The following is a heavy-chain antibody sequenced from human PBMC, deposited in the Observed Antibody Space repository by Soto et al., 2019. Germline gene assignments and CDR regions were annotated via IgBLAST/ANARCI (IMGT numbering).Heavy chain of an antibody. Sequence: SETLSLTCTVSGGSISSSSYYWGWIRQPPGKGLEWIGSIYYSGSTYYNPSLKSRVTISVDTSKNQFSLKLSSVTAADTAVYYCARRPVRDFWSGYYSDYYGMDVWGQGTTVTLS. CDR1: GGSISSSSYY. CDR2: IYYSGST. J-gene: IGHJ6*02. V-gene: IGHV4-39*01. D-gene: IGHD3-3*01. CDR3: ARRPVRDFWSGYYSDYYGMDV.